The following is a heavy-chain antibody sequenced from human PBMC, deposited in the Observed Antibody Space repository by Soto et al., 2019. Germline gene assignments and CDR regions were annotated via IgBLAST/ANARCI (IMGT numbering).Heavy chain of an antibody. CDR1: GFSFSGYT. D-gene: IGHD3-9*01. V-gene: IGHV3-23*01. Sequence: PGGFLRLSCAASGFSFSGYTMNWVRQAQGKGLEWISGINGGGGTTYYADSVKGRFTISRDDSKNILYLQMNSPRAEDTAIYYCAKDRHPDGIWTFDYWGRGTLVTVSS. J-gene: IGHJ4*02. CDR3: AKDRHPDGIWTFDY. CDR2: INGGGGTT.